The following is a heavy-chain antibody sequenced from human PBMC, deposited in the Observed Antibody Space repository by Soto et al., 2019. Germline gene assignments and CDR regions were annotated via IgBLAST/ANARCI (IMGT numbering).Heavy chain of an antibody. D-gene: IGHD2-21*01. V-gene: IGHV3-30*03. CDR2: ISHDGQNQ. CDR3: ARERADIVVAPVATSGMDV. CDR1: GFAFGSHG. J-gene: IGHJ6*02. Sequence: QVQLVESGGGVVQPGRSLKLSGIGSGFAFGSHGMHWVRQVSGKGLEWVAVISHDGQNQYYRDSVKGRFTISRDNSKNSLYLEVNSLRVEDTAVYHCARERADIVVAPVATSGMDVWGQGTAVTVSS.